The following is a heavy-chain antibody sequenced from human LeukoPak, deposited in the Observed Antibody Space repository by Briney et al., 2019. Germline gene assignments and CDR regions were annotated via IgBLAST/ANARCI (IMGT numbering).Heavy chain of an antibody. Sequence: PSETLSLTCAVYGGSFSGYYWSWIRQPPGKGLEWIGEINHSGSTNYNSSLKSRVTISVDTSKNQFSLKLSSVTAADTAIFYCARSHYYDSSGSHNNWFDPWGQGTLVTVSS. V-gene: IGHV4-34*01. D-gene: IGHD3-22*01. J-gene: IGHJ5*02. CDR3: ARSHYYDSSGSHNNWFDP. CDR1: GGSFSGYY. CDR2: INHSGST.